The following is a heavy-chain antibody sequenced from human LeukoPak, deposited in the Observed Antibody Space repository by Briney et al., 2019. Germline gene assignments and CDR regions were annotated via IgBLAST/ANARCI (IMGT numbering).Heavy chain of an antibody. CDR2: ISYDGSNK. V-gene: IGHV3-30*04. CDR1: GFTFSSYA. D-gene: IGHD3-16*02. J-gene: IGHJ4*02. CDR3: ARGVGYDYVWGSYRNGKNFDY. Sequence: GRSLRLSCATSGFTFSSYAMHWVRQAPGKGLEWVAVISYDGSNKYYADSVKGRFTISRGNSKNTLYLQMNSLRAEDTAVYYCARGVGYDYVWGSYRNGKNFDYWGQGTLVTVSS.